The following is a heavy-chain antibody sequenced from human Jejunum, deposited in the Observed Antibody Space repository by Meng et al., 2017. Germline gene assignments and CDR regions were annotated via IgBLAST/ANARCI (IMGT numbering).Heavy chain of an antibody. CDR2: INPNSGGT. CDR1: AYTFNDYH. Sequence: ASVKVSCKASAYTFNDYHMHWVRQAPGQGLEWMGRINPNSGGTNFAQKFQGRVILTRDTSINTAYMELTSLRFDDTAVYYCARDFFWGISVAGTWLEYWGQGTLVTVSS. J-gene: IGHJ4*02. V-gene: IGHV1-2*06. CDR3: ARDFFWGISVAGTWLEY. D-gene: IGHD6-19*01.